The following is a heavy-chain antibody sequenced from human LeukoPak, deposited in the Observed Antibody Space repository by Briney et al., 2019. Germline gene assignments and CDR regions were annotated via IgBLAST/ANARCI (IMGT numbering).Heavy chain of an antibody. V-gene: IGHV1-18*04. Sequence: GASVKVSCKASGYTFTGYYMHWVRQAPGQGLEWMGWINTYNGKTNYAQRLQGRVTMTTDTSTSTAYMELRSLRSDDTAVYYCATDRPTPTPTAAERSRTDYYYYMDVWGKGTTVTVSS. D-gene: IGHD6-13*01. CDR2: INTYNGKT. CDR1: GYTFTGYY. CDR3: ATDRPTPTPTAAERSRTDYYYYMDV. J-gene: IGHJ6*03.